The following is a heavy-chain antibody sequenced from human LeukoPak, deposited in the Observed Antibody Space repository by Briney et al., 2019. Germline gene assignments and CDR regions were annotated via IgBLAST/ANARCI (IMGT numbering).Heavy chain of an antibody. CDR1: GFTFSNYE. V-gene: IGHV3-48*03. J-gene: IGHJ4*02. CDR3: AGSGSYYNKPY. Sequence: GGSLRLSCAVAGFTFSNYEMNWVRQAPGKGLGWVSYISSSGSTIYYADSVKGRFTISRDNAKNSLYLQMNSLRAEDTAVYYCAGSGSYYNKPYWGQGTLVTVSS. CDR2: ISSSGSTI. D-gene: IGHD3-10*01.